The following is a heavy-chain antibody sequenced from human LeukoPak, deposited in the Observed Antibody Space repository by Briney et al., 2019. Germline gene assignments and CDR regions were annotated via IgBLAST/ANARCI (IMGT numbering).Heavy chain of an antibody. CDR2: ISGTGGST. V-gene: IGHV3-23*01. J-gene: IGHJ4*02. Sequence: GGSLRLFCGASGFTFSSHAMSWVRQAPGKGLECVSGISGTGGSTYYADSVKGRFTISRDNSNNTLYLQMNSLRAEDTAVYYCARALLRTGYSSGWYDYWGQGTLVTVSS. D-gene: IGHD6-19*01. CDR1: GFTFSSHA. CDR3: ARALLRTGYSSGWYDY.